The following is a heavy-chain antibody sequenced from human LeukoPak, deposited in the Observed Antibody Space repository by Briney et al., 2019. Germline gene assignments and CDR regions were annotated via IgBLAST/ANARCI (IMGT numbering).Heavy chain of an antibody. Sequence: PGGSLRLSCATSGFTFSYYGMHWVRQAPGKGLEWVAFIHYDGSNKYYADSVKGRFTISRDNSKNTLYLQMNSLRPEDTAIYYCVKGDSSLAIWGQGTMVTVSS. D-gene: IGHD6-13*01. CDR2: IHYDGSNK. CDR1: GFTFSYYG. V-gene: IGHV3-30*02. CDR3: VKGDSSLAI. J-gene: IGHJ3*02.